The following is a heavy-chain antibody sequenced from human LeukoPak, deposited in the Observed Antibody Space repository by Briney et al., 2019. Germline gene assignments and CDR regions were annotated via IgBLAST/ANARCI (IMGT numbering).Heavy chain of an antibody. CDR3: AKGRVWIQLWLQGHERERDAFDI. V-gene: IGHV3-30*02. CDR1: GFTFSSYG. J-gene: IGHJ3*02. CDR2: IRYDGSNK. Sequence: GGSLRLSCAASGFTFSSYGIHWVRQAPGKGLEWVAFIRYDGSNKYYADSVKGRFTISRDNSKNTLYLQMNSLRAEDTAVYYCAKGRVWIQLWLQGHERERDAFDIWGQGTMVTVSS. D-gene: IGHD5-18*01.